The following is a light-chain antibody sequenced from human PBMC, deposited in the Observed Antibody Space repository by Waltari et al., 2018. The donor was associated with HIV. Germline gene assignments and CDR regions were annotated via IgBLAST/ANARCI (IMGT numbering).Light chain of an antibody. CDR1: SSDVGAYNY. J-gene: IGLJ1*01. V-gene: IGLV2-23*02. CDR2: DVT. CDR3: CSYAGSSTYV. Sequence: GQAITISCTGTSSDVGAYNYVAWYQQHPGKAPKLIIYDVTKRPSGVSNRFSGSKSANTASLTISGLQAEDEADYYCCSYAGSSTYVFGSGTKVTVL.